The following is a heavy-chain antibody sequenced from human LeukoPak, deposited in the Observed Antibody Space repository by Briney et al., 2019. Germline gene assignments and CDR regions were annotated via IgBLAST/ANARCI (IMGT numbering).Heavy chain of an antibody. V-gene: IGHV1-69*01. J-gene: IGHJ5*02. CDR3: ARGVYCSGGSCFTNWFDP. CDR2: IIPIFGTA. D-gene: IGHD2-15*01. Sequence: GASVKVSCKASGGTFSSYANSWVRQAPGQGLEWMGGIIPIFGTANYAQKFQGRVTITADESTSTAYMELSSLRSEDTAVYYCARGVYCSGGSCFTNWFDPWGQGTLVTVSS. CDR1: GGTFSSYA.